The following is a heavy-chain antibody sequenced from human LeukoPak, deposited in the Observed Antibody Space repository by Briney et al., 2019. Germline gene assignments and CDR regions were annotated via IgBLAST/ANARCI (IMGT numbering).Heavy chain of an antibody. Sequence: GGSVRLSCAASGFTLSSNYMSWVRQAPGKGLEWVSVIYSGGSTYYADSVKGRFTISTDNSKTTLYLQMNSLRAEDTAVYYCAREGTILWAFDIWGQGTAVTVSS. CDR3: AREGTILWAFDI. J-gene: IGHJ3*02. CDR2: IYSGGST. D-gene: IGHD3-10*01. CDR1: GFTLSSNY. V-gene: IGHV3-66*01.